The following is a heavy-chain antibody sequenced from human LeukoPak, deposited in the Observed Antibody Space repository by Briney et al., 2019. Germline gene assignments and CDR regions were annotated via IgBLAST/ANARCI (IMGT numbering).Heavy chain of an antibody. D-gene: IGHD2-2*01. J-gene: IGHJ4*02. V-gene: IGHV3-23*01. CDR1: GFTFSSYA. Sequence: PGGSLRLSCAASGFTFSSYAMSWVRQAPGKGLEWVSAISGSGGSTYYADSVKGRFTISRDNSKNTLYLQMNSLRAEDTAVYYCAKDLKPLVPAAPLGGFDYWGQGTLVTVSS. CDR3: AKDLKPLVPAAPLGGFDY. CDR2: ISGSGGST.